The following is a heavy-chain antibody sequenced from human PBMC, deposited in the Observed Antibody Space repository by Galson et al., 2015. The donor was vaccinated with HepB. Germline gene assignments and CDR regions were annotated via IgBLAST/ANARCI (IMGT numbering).Heavy chain of an antibody. Sequence: SLRLSCAASGFTFSYAWMSWVRLAPGRGLEWVGRIKSKSDGGTTDYAAPVKDRFFISRDDSNDMLNLQMNSLKTEDTAVYYCTTWAHGAGRGIFDSWGQGTLVTVPS. J-gene: IGHJ4*02. CDR2: IKSKSDGGTT. V-gene: IGHV3-15*01. CDR3: TTWAHGAGRGIFDS. CDR1: GFTFSYAW. D-gene: IGHD3-10*01.